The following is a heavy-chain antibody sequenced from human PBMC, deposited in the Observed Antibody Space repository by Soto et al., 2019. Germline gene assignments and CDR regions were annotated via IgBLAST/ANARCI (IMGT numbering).Heavy chain of an antibody. Sequence: EVQLVESGGGLVRPGGSLRLSCAASGFTFSYYWMHWVRQAPGTGLVWVSRIHSDGSSTTYADFVKGRFIISRDNARNTVDLQMNSVRVEATAVYYCARGDRGAFDIWGQGTVVTVS. J-gene: IGHJ3*02. V-gene: IGHV3-74*01. CDR3: ARGDRGAFDI. CDR2: IHSDGSST. CDR1: GFTFSYYW.